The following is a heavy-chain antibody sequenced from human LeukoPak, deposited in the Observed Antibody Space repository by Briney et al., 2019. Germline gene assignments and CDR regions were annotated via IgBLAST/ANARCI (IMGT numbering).Heavy chain of an antibody. CDR2: INPNSGGT. Sequence: ASVKVSCKASGYTFTGYYMHWVRQAPGQGLEWMGWINPNSGGTNYAQKFQGWVTMTRDTSISTAYMELSRLRSDDTAVYYCAIGPETYYDFWSGYKGYYYYGMDVWGQGTTVTVSS. CDR1: GYTFTGYY. D-gene: IGHD3-3*01. V-gene: IGHV1-2*04. CDR3: AIGPETYYDFWSGYKGYYYYGMDV. J-gene: IGHJ6*02.